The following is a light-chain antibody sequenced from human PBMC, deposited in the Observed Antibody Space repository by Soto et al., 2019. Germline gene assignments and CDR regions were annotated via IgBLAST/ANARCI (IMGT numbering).Light chain of an antibody. CDR3: QVRTNWSIA. CDR1: QSVSSY. V-gene: IGKV3-11*01. CDR2: DAS. J-gene: IGKJ5*01. Sequence: EFVLTQSPATLSLSPGERATLSCRASQSVSSYLAWYQQKPGQAPRLLIYDASNRATGIPARFSGTGSETDFTLTINNLEPEDFAVYYCQVRTNWSIAFGRGTRLETK.